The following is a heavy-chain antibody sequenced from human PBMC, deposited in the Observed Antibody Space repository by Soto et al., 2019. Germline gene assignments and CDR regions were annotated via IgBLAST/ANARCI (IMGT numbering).Heavy chain of an antibody. Sequence: QVQLVESGGGVVQPGTSLRLSCTASGFKFSYYGMHWVRQGPGKGLEWVAVIWYDGGRDYYSDSVEGRFTISRDNFKNTVYLEMNSLRVEDTAVYYCARGTSHFYYYRDGWGEGTTVTVSS. CDR2: IWYDGGRD. V-gene: IGHV3-33*01. D-gene: IGHD3-16*01. CDR3: ARGTSHFYYYRDG. J-gene: IGHJ6*03. CDR1: GFKFSYYG.